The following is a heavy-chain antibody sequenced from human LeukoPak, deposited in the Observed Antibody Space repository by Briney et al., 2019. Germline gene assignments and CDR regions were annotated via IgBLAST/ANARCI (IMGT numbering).Heavy chain of an antibody. V-gene: IGHV1-18*01. CDR1: GYTFTSYG. J-gene: IGHJ4*02. CDR3: ARLYYDSSGYSNYFDY. CDR2: ISAYNGNT. D-gene: IGHD3-22*01. Sequence: ASVKVSCKASGYTFTSYGISWVRQAPGQGLEWMGWISAYNGNTNYAQKLQGRATMTTDTSTSTAYMELRSLRSDDTAVYYCARLYYDSSGYSNYFDYWGQGTLVTVSS.